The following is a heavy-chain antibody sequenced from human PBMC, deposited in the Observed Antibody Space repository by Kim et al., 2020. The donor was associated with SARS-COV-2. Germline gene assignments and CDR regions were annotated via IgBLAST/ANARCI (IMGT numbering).Heavy chain of an antibody. Sequence: SGSSNNNPSLKSRVSMSVDTSKNQFSLKLSSVTAADTAVYYCAAGAPGHWGQGTLVTVSS. V-gene: IGHV4-34*01. CDR3: AAGAPGH. J-gene: IGHJ1*01. CDR2: SGSS.